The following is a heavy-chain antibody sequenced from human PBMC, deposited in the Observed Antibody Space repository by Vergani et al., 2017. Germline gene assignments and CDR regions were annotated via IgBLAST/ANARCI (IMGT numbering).Heavy chain of an antibody. CDR1: GFTFSDYY. Sequence: QVQLVESGGGLVKPGGSLRLSCAASGFTFSDYYMSWIRQAPGKGLEWVSYISSSGSTIYYADSVKGRFTISRDNAKNSLYLQMGSLRAEDMAVYYCAKVLRQLGPRSYWYFDLWGRGTLVTVSS. CDR2: ISSSGSTI. CDR3: AKVLRQLGPRSYWYFDL. J-gene: IGHJ2*01. D-gene: IGHD6-6*01. V-gene: IGHV3-11*04.